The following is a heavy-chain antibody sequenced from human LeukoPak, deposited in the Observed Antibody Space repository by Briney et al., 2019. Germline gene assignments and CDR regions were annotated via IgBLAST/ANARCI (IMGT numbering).Heavy chain of an antibody. D-gene: IGHD3-22*01. CDR2: INHSGST. CDR3: ARGGRDSSGYWYNWFDP. CDR1: GYSISSGYY. J-gene: IGHJ5*02. Sequence: PSETPSLTCTVSGYSISSGYYWSWIRQPPGKGLEWIGEINHSGSTNYNPSLKSRVTISVDTSKNQFSLKLSSVTAADTAVYYCARGGRDSSGYWYNWFDPWGQGTLVTVSS. V-gene: IGHV4-38-2*02.